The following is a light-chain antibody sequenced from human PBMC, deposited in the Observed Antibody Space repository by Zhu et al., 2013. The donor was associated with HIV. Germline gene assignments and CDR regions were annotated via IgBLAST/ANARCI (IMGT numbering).Light chain of an antibody. Sequence: SYELIQPPSVSVSPGQTASITCSGDKLGGRYICWYQQKPGQSPVLVIYEDNKRPSGIPERFSGSTSGNTATLTIRGTQSMDEAEYFCQAWDSSAVVFGGGTKLTVL. CDR1: KLGGRY. CDR2: EDN. J-gene: IGLJ2*01. CDR3: QAWDSSAVV. V-gene: IGLV3-1*01.